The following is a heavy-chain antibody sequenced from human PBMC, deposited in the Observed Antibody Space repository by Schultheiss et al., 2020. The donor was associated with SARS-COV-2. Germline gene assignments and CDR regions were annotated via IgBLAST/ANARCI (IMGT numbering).Heavy chain of an antibody. CDR1: GFTFSSYG. CDR3: ATSRGYGDFVFDY. CDR2: IWYDGSHK. D-gene: IGHD4-17*01. V-gene: IGHV3-33*01. J-gene: IGHJ4*02. Sequence: GGSLRLSCAASGFTFSSYGMHWVRQAPGKGLEWVAVIWYDGSHKYYADSVKGRFTISRENSKNTLYLQMNSLRAEDTAVYYCATSRGYGDFVFDYWGQGTLVTVSS.